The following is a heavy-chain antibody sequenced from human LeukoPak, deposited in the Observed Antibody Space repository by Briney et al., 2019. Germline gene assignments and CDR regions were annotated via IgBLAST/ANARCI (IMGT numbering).Heavy chain of an antibody. J-gene: IGHJ6*03. Sequence: ASVKVSCKASGYTFTGYYMHWVRQAPGQGLEWMGWINPNSGGTNYAQKFQGRVTMTRDTSISTAYMELSRLRSDDTAVYYCARVGLVGASFYYYYYMDVWGKGTTVTVSS. CDR2: INPNSGGT. D-gene: IGHD1-26*01. V-gene: IGHV1-2*02. CDR3: ARVGLVGASFYYYYYMDV. CDR1: GYTFTGYY.